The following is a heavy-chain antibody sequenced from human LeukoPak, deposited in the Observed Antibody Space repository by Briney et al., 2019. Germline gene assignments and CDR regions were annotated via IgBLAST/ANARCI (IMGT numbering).Heavy chain of an antibody. J-gene: IGHJ4*02. D-gene: IGHD5-18*01. CDR2: IYYSGSS. V-gene: IGHV4-59*01. CDR1: DGSISGYY. CDR3: AGRLTYSYAIDY. Sequence: PSETLSLTCTVSDGSISGYYWNWIRQPPGKGLEWIGHIYYSGSSSYNPSLSSRVTISVDTSKNQFSLRLSSVTAADTAMYYCAGRLTYSYAIDYWGQGTLVTVSS.